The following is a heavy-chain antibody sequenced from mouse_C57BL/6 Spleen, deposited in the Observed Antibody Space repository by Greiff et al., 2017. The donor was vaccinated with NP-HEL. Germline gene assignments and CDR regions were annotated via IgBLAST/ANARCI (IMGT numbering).Heavy chain of an antibody. CDR3: ARRGGTTVVDWYFDV. Sequence: QLQQSGPELVKPGASVKISCKASGYAFRSSWVNWVKQRPGKGLEGIGRIYPGDGDTNYNGKFKGKATLTADKSSSTAYRQLSSLTSEDSAVYFCARRGGTTVVDWYFDVWGTGTTVTVSS. D-gene: IGHD1-1*01. CDR2: IYPGDGDT. V-gene: IGHV1-82*01. CDR1: GYAFRSSW. J-gene: IGHJ1*03.